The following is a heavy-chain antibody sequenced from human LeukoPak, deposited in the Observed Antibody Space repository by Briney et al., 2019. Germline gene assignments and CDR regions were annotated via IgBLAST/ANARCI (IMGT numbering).Heavy chain of an antibody. CDR1: GFTFSSYE. CDR2: ISSSGSTI. D-gene: IGHD2-15*01. Sequence: PGGSLRLSCAASGFTFSSYEMNWVRQAPGKGLEWVSYISSSGSTIYYADSVKGRFTISRDNAKNSLYPQMNSLRAEDTAVYYCAKSGVDCSGGSCYSFFNYWGQGTLVTVSS. CDR3: AKSGVDCSGGSCYSFFNY. V-gene: IGHV3-48*03. J-gene: IGHJ4*02.